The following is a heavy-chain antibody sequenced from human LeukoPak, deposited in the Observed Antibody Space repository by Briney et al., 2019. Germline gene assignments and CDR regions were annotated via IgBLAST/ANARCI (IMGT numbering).Heavy chain of an antibody. CDR3: ARKGTYFGSLNY. CDR2: INPNSGGT. J-gene: IGHJ4*02. V-gene: IGHV1-2*02. D-gene: IGHD1-26*01. Sequence: ASVKVSCKASGYTFTGYYMHWVRQAPGQGFEWMGWINPNSGGTNYAQKFQGRVTMTRDTSISTAYVELSRLRSDDTAVYYCARKGTYFGSLNYWGQEPWVTFSS. CDR1: GYTFTGYY.